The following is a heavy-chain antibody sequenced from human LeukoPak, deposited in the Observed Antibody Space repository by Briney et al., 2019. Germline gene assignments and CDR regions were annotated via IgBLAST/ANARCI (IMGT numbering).Heavy chain of an antibody. J-gene: IGHJ4*02. CDR2: IYPGDSDT. CDR1: GYSSTSYW. D-gene: IGHD6-13*01. Sequence: GESQKISCKGAGYSSTSYWIGWVRQMPGKVLEWMWIIYPGDSDTRYSPSFQGQVTISADKSISTACLQWSSLIAWDTAMFFCARLGAAAGKIDYLLQGTMVTVSS. CDR3: ARLGAAAGKIDY. V-gene: IGHV5-51*01.